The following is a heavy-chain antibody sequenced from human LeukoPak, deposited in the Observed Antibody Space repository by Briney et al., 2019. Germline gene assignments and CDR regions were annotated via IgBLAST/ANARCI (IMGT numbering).Heavy chain of an antibody. Sequence: GGSLRLSCAASGFTFSSYAMSWVCQAPGKGLEWVSAISGSGGSTYYADSVKGRFTISRDNSKNTLYLQMNSLRAEDTAVYYCAKEGALITMIVVVITTGFDYWGQGTLVTVSS. CDR3: AKEGALITMIVVVITTGFDY. V-gene: IGHV3-23*01. CDR2: ISGSGGST. CDR1: GFTFSSYA. J-gene: IGHJ4*02. D-gene: IGHD3-22*01.